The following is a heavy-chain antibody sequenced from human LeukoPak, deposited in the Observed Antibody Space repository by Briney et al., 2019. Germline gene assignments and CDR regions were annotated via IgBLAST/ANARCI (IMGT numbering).Heavy chain of an antibody. D-gene: IGHD2-15*01. J-gene: IGHJ5*02. Sequence: PSETLSLTCTVSGGSISSYYWSWIRQPPGKGLEWIGYIYYSGSTNYNPSLKSRVTISVDTSKNQFSLKLSSVTAADTAVYYCASLSGGSFARWGQGTLVTVSS. V-gene: IGHV4-59*01. CDR2: IYYSGST. CDR3: ASLSGGSFAR. CDR1: GGSISSYY.